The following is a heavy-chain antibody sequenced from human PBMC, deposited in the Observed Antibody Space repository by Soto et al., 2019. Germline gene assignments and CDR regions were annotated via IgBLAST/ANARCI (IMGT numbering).Heavy chain of an antibody. D-gene: IGHD5-18*01. V-gene: IGHV3-73*02. Sequence: EVQLVESGGGLVQPGGSLKLSCAASGFIFGGSAMHWLRQASGKGLEWVGRIRSKANSYATAYAASVKGRFTISRDDSKNTAYLQMNSLKAEDTAVYYCIPGYSYGDYWGQGTLVTVSS. CDR3: IPGYSYGDY. J-gene: IGHJ4*02. CDR1: GFIFGGSA. CDR2: IRSKANSYAT.